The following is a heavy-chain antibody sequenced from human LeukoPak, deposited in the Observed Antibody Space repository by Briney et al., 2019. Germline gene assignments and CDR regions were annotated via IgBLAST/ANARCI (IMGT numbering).Heavy chain of an antibody. Sequence: GGSLRLSCAASGFTFSSYAMSWVRQGPGKGLEWVSAISGSGGSTYYADSVKGRFTISRDNSKNTLYLQMNSLRAEDTAVYYCASFMVRGVIQYYYYYYGMDVWGQGTTVTVSS. D-gene: IGHD3-10*01. CDR3: ASFMVRGVIQYYYYYYGMDV. J-gene: IGHJ6*02. V-gene: IGHV3-23*01. CDR2: ISGSGGST. CDR1: GFTFSSYA.